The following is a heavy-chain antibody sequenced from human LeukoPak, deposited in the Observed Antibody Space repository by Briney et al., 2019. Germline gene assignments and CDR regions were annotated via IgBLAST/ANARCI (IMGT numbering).Heavy chain of an antibody. CDR1: GGTFSSYA. D-gene: IGHD3-16*01. V-gene: IGHV1-69*04. Sequence: ASVKVSCKASGGTFSSYAISWVRQAPGQGLEWMGRIIPILGIANYAQKFQGRVTITADKSTSTAYMELSSLRSEETAVYYCARAGTVLNWLDPWGQGTLVTVSS. J-gene: IGHJ5*02. CDR2: IIPILGIA. CDR3: ARAGTVLNWLDP.